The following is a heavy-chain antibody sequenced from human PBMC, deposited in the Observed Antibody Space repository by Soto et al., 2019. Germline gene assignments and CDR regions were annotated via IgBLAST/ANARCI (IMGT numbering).Heavy chain of an antibody. J-gene: IGHJ6*02. V-gene: IGHV3-23*01. CDR1: GFTFNNFA. CDR2: INGGGGNT. CDR3: ARWGSGITGTRSGMDV. Sequence: GGSLRLSCAASGFTFNNFAMSWVRQAPGKGLEWVSGINGGGGNTYYADSVKGRFTISRDNSKNTLYLQMNSLRAEDTAVYYCARWGSGITGTRSGMDVWGQGTTVTVSS. D-gene: IGHD1-20*01.